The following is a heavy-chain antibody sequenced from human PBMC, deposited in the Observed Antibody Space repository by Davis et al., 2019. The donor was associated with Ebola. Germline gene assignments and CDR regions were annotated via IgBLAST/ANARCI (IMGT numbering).Heavy chain of an antibody. J-gene: IGHJ4*02. CDR1: GFTFTDYY. D-gene: IGHD3-22*01. CDR2: ISLNSGST. CDR3: ARGLRYDSSDY. V-gene: IGHV1-2*02. Sequence: ASVKVSCKTSGFTFTDYYMHWVRQAPGQGPEWMGWISLNSGSTKYSHKFQGRVTMTRDTSVNTAHMELSGLMSDDTAVYYCARGLRYDSSDYWGQGTLVTVSS.